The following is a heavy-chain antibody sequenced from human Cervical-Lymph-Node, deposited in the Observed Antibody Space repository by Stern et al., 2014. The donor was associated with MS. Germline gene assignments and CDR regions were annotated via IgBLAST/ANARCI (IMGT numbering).Heavy chain of an antibody. Sequence: QLQLQESGPGLVKPSQTLSLTCTVSGASISSGSYSWSWIRQPAGKGLEWIGHIYTCGSSKYNPALTSRVTISVDTSKNQFSLNLTSVTAADTALYYCARSPLNIVVLPGAPYYYGMDVWGQGTTVTVSS. D-gene: IGHD2-2*01. V-gene: IGHV4-61*02. J-gene: IGHJ6*02. CDR1: GASISSGSYS. CDR3: ARSPLNIVVLPGAPYYYGMDV. CDR2: IYTCGSS.